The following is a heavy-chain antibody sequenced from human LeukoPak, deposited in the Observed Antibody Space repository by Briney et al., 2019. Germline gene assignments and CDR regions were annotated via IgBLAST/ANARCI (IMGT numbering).Heavy chain of an antibody. D-gene: IGHD3-22*01. V-gene: IGHV3-23*01. CDR3: AKDYYDSSGYYYPHPFDY. Sequence: PGGSLRLSCAASGFTFSSYAMSWVRQAPGKGLEWVSAISGSGGSTYYADSVKGRFTISRDNSKNTLYLQMNSLRAEDTAVYYCAKDYYDSSGYYYPHPFDYWGQGTLVTVSS. J-gene: IGHJ4*02. CDR2: ISGSGGST. CDR1: GFTFSSYA.